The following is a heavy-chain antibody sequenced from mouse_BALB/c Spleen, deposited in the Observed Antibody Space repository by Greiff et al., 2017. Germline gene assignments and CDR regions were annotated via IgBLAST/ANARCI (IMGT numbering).Heavy chain of an antibody. J-gene: IGHJ4*01. CDR1: GYTFTDYA. D-gene: IGHD1-1*01. Sequence: QVQLQESGAELVRPGVSVKISCKGSGYTFTDYAMHWVKQSHAKSLEWIGVISTYYGDASYNQKFKGKATMTVDKSSSTAYMELARLTSEDSAIYYCAREGSSHRYYAMDYWGQGTSVTVSS. CDR3: AREGSSHRYYAMDY. V-gene: IGHV1S137*01. CDR2: ISTYYGDA.